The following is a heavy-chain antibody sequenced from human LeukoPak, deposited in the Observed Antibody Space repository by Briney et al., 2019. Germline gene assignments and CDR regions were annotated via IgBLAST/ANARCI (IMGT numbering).Heavy chain of an antibody. CDR1: GGPIRGYY. J-gene: IGHJ5*02. CDR2: ISQSGTT. V-gene: IGHV4-59*08. Sequence: PSETLSLTCTVSGGPIRGYYWSWIRQPPGKGLEWIAYISQSGTTNYNPSLKSRVTISLDMSKTQFSLNLNSVTAADTAVYYCVRHSSGTTYDHWGQGTLVTVS. D-gene: IGHD1-7*01. CDR3: VRHSSGTTYDH.